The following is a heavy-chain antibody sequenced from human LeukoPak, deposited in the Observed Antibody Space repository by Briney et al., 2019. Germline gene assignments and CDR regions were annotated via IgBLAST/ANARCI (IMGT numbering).Heavy chain of an antibody. CDR2: IIPIFGTA. CDR1: GGTFSSYA. CDR3: ARDRGWATPQDYYYGMDV. Sequence: ASVKVSCKASGGTFSSYAISWVRQAPGQGLEWMGGIIPIFGTANYAQKFQGRVTITADESTSTAYMEPSSLRSEDTAVYYCARDRGWATPQDYYYGMDVWGQGTTVTVSS. D-gene: IGHD5-12*01. J-gene: IGHJ6*02. V-gene: IGHV1-69*13.